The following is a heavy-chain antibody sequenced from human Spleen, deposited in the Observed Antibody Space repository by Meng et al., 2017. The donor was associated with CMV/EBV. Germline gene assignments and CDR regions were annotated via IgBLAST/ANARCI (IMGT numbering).Heavy chain of an antibody. Sequence: SVKVSCKASGGTFSNYAISWVRQAPGQGLEWMGGIIPIVGVANYAQRLQGRLIITADISTSTAYMELSSLIPEDTAVYYCAGESGGMDVWGQGTTVTVSS. CDR2: IIPIVGVA. CDR3: AGESGGMDV. J-gene: IGHJ6*02. CDR1: GGTFSNYA. V-gene: IGHV1-69*10.